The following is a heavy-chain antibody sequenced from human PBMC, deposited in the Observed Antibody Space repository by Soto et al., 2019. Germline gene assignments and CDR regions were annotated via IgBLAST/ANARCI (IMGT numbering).Heavy chain of an antibody. Sequence: QVQLQESGPGLVKPSETLSLTCTVSDGSINNYYWSWIRQPPGKGLDWIGYIFYTGSTAYNPSLKSRVTMSVDTSQNQFSLKLTSVTPADTAVYYCATQPWLEAAYYFDFWCHGTLVSVSS. CDR1: DGSINNYY. CDR2: IFYTGST. J-gene: IGHJ4*01. V-gene: IGHV4-59*01. D-gene: IGHD6-19*01. CDR3: ATQPWLEAAYYFDF.